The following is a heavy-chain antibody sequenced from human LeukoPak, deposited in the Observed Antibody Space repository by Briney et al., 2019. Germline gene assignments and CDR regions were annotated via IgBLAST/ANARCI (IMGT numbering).Heavy chain of an antibody. CDR3: ATSADSSGND. CDR1: GFTFSNYW. D-gene: IGHD3-22*01. CDR2: IKGDGSYK. Sequence: QPGGSLRLSCAASGFTFSNYWMSWVRQAPGKGLEWVANIKGDGSYKYYVDSVKGRFTISRDNAKSSVYLQMNTLRAEDTAVYYCATSADSSGNDWGQGTLVTVSS. J-gene: IGHJ4*02. V-gene: IGHV3-7*03.